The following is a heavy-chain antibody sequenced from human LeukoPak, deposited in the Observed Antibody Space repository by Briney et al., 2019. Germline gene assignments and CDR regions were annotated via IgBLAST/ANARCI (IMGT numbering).Heavy chain of an antibody. J-gene: IGHJ4*02. CDR3: AKDSGSRRELTGVDY. CDR1: GFTFSSYA. CDR2: ISGSVGST. Sequence: GGSLRLSCAASGFTFSSYAMSWVRQAPGKGLEWVSGISGSVGSTYYADSVKGRFTISRDNSKNTLYLQMNSLRAEDTAVYYCAKDSGSRRELTGVDYWGQGALVTVSS. V-gene: IGHV3-23*01. D-gene: IGHD1-26*01.